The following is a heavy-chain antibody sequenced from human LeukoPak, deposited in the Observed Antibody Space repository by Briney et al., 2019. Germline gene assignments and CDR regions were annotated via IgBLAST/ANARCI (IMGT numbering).Heavy chain of an antibody. J-gene: IGHJ5*02. CDR2: IYSGGST. Sequence: GGSLRLSCAAAGFTVSSNYMSWVRQAPGKGLEWVSVIYSGGSTYYADSVKGRFTISRDNPKNTLYLQMNSLRAEDTAVYYCVRETHHWGQGTLVTVSS. CDR1: GFTVSSNY. CDR3: VRETHH. V-gene: IGHV3-53*01.